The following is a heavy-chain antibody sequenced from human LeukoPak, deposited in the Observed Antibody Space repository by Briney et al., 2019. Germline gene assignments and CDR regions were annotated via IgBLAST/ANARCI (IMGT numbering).Heavy chain of an antibody. CDR2: INHSGST. J-gene: IGHJ6*03. CDR1: GGSISTYY. CDR3: ARVEVVWGDYYYMDV. D-gene: IGHD3-10*02. V-gene: IGHV4-34*01. Sequence: SETLSLTCTVSGGSISTYYWSWIRQPPGKGLEWIGEINHSGSTNYNPSLKSRVTISVDTSKNQFSLKLSSVTAADTAVYYCARVEVVWGDYYYMDVWGKGTTVTVSS.